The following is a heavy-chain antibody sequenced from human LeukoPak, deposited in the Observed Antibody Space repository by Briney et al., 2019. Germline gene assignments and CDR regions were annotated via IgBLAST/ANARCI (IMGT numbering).Heavy chain of an antibody. CDR3: ASPRRPPDYGDYYYYGMDV. D-gene: IGHD4-17*01. CDR2: INPSGGST. V-gene: IGHV1-46*01. CDR1: GYTFTSCY. Sequence: ASVKVSCKASGYTFTSCYMHWVRQAPGQGLEWMGIINPSGGSTSYAQKFQGRVTMTRDTSTSTVYMELSSLRSEDTAVYYCASPRRPPDYGDYYYYGMDVWGQGTTATVSS. J-gene: IGHJ6*02.